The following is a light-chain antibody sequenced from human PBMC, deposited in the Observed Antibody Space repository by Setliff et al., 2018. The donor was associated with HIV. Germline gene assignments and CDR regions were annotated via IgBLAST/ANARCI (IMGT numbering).Light chain of an antibody. Sequence: QSALAQPPSASGTPGQGVTISCSGGSSNIGTNTVNWYQKLPGTAPKLLMYSDNQRPSGVPDRFSASKSGTSASLAISGLQSEDEADYYCATWGDSLNGRVFGTGTKVTVL. V-gene: IGLV1-44*01. CDR3: ATWGDSLNGRV. CDR2: SDN. CDR1: SSNIGTNT. J-gene: IGLJ1*01.